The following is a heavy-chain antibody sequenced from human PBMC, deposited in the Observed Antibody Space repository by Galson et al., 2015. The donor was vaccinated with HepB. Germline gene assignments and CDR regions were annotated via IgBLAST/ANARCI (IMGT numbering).Heavy chain of an antibody. D-gene: IGHD6-19*01. Sequence: SLRLSCAASGFTFSSYAMSWVRQAPGKGLEWVSAISGSGGSTYYADSVKGRFTISRDNSKNTLYLQMNSLRAEDTAVYYCARDQAPYRSSGWYNDYWGQGTLVTVSS. CDR3: ARDQAPYRSSGWYNDY. CDR2: ISGSGGST. V-gene: IGHV3-23*01. CDR1: GFTFSSYA. J-gene: IGHJ4*02.